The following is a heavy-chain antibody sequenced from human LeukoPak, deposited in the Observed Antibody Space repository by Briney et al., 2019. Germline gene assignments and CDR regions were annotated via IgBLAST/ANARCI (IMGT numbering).Heavy chain of an antibody. Sequence: GGSLRPSCVGSGFTFRSHAMSWVRQAPEKGLEFVSGIYENGGTTYYADSVKGRFSISRDNSKNTLYLQMNSLRAEDTAVYYCAKMTIAVAGPRFDYWGQGTLVTVSS. CDR1: GFTFRSHA. CDR2: IYENGGTT. J-gene: IGHJ4*02. V-gene: IGHV3-23*01. D-gene: IGHD6-19*01. CDR3: AKMTIAVAGPRFDY.